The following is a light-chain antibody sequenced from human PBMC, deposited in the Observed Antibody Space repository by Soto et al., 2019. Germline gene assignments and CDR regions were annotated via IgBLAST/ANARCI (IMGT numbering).Light chain of an antibody. CDR1: SSDVGSYNL. V-gene: IGLV2-23*01. CDR3: SSYAGSGTSDVV. Sequence: QSALTQPASVSGSPGQSITISCTGTSSDVGSYNLVSWYQQHPGKAPKLMIYEGSKRPSGVSDRFSGSKSGNTASLTISGLQAEDEADYYCSSYAGSGTSDVVFGGGTKLNVL. J-gene: IGLJ2*01. CDR2: EGS.